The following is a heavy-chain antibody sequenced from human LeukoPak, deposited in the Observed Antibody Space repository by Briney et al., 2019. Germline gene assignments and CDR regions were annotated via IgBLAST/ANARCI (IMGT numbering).Heavy chain of an antibody. CDR2: IIPIFGTA. D-gene: IGHD3-10*01. CDR3: ARDGSGGYRSIDY. V-gene: IGHV1-69*13. Sequence: SVKVSCKASGGTFSSYAISWVRQAPGQGLEWMGGIIPIFGTANYAQKFQGRVTITADESTSTAYMELSSLRSEDTAVYYCARDGSGGYRSIDYWGQGTLVTVSS. CDR1: GGTFSSYA. J-gene: IGHJ4*02.